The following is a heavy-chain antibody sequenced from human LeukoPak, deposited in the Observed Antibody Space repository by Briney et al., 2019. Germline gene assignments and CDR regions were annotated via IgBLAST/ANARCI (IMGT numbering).Heavy chain of an antibody. J-gene: IGHJ6*02. D-gene: IGHD4-23*01. Sequence: PGGSLRLSCAASGFTFSDYYMSWIRRAQGKGLEWVSYISSSGSTIYYADSVKGRFTISRDNAKNSLYLQMNSLRAEDTAVYYCARDKGVGGNKAAGALYYYYGMDVWGQGTTVTVSS. CDR3: ARDKGVGGNKAAGALYYYYGMDV. CDR1: GFTFSDYY. CDR2: ISSSGSTI. V-gene: IGHV3-11*01.